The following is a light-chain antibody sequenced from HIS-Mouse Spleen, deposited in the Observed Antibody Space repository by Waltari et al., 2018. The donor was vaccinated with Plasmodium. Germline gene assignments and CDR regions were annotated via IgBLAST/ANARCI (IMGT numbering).Light chain of an antibody. V-gene: IGLV2-14*03. Sequence: QSALTQPASVSGSPGQSITISCTGTSRDVGGYTYVSWYQEHPAKAPKLMIYDVSNRPSGVSNRFSGSKSGNTASLTIAVLQAEDEADYYCSSYTSSSTLVFGGGTKLTVL. CDR3: SSYTSSSTLV. J-gene: IGLJ2*01. CDR1: SRDVGGYTY. CDR2: DVS.